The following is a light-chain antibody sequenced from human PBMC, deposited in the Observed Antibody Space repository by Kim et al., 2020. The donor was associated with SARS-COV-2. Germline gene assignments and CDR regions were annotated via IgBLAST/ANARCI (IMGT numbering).Light chain of an antibody. CDR2: RNN. Sequence: GQGVNTSCSRSSSNIGSNYVYWYQQLPGAAPKLLIYRNNQRPSGVPDRFSGSKSGTSASLAISGLRSEDEADYYCAAWDDSLSGRVFGGGTKLTVL. J-gene: IGLJ3*02. CDR3: AAWDDSLSGRV. V-gene: IGLV1-47*01. CDR1: SSNIGSNY.